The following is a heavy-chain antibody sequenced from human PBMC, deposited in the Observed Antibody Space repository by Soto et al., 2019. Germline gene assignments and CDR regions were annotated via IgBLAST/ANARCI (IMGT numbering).Heavy chain of an antibody. Sequence: SETLSLTCSVSGGSIISYFWTWIRRSPGKGLQWIGYSHYSGNTNYNPSIKSRVTMSVDTSKNQFSLKLSSVTAADTAVYYCARDDYGDYDWYFDLWGRGTLVTVSS. J-gene: IGHJ2*01. CDR3: ARDDYGDYDWYFDL. V-gene: IGHV4-59*12. CDR1: GGSIISYF. D-gene: IGHD4-17*01. CDR2: SHYSGNT.